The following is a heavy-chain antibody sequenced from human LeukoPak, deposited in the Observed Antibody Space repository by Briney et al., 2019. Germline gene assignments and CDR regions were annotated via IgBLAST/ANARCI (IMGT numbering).Heavy chain of an antibody. CDR2: INHSGST. CDR1: GGSFSGYY. Sequence: SETLSLTCAVYGGSFSGYYWSWIRQPPGKGLEWIGEINHSGSTNYNPSLKSRVTISVDTSKNQFSLKLSSVTAADTAVYYCARGPPGRFGELAPSPHYYYMDVWGKGTTVTVSS. D-gene: IGHD3-10*01. J-gene: IGHJ6*03. V-gene: IGHV4-34*01. CDR3: ARGPPGRFGELAPSPHYYYMDV.